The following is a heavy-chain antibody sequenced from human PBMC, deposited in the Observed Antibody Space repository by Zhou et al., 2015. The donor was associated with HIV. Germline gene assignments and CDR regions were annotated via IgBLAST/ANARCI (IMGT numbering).Heavy chain of an antibody. CDR3: ARDSPFIARFGLSYYYYGMDV. J-gene: IGHJ6*02. D-gene: IGHD2-21*01. V-gene: IGHV1-69*08. CDR2: IIPILGIA. Sequence: QVQLVQSGAEVKKPGSSVKVSCKASGGTFSSYTISWVRQAPGQGLEWMGRIIPILGIANYAQKFQGRVTITADKSTSTAYMELSSLRSEDTAVYYCARDSPFIARFGLSYYYYGMDVWGQGTTVTVSS. CDR1: GGTFSSYT.